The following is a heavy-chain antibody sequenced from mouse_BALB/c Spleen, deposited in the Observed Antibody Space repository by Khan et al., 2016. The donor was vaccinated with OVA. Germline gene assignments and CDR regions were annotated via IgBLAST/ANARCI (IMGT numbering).Heavy chain of an antibody. Sequence: QVQLKESGPELKKPGETVKISCKASGHTFTNFGMNWVKQAPGKGLKWMGWINTYTGEPTYADDFNGRFAFSLEASASTAYLQINNRTNEDTATYFCARPPYFSYAMDNWGQGTSVTVSS. CDR1: GHTFTNFG. V-gene: IGHV9-3-1*01. J-gene: IGHJ4*01. CDR3: ARPPYFSYAMDN. CDR2: INTYTGEP. D-gene: IGHD2-10*01.